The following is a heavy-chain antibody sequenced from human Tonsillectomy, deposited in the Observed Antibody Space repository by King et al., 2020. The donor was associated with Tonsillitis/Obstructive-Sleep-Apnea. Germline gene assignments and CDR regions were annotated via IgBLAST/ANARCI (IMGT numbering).Heavy chain of an antibody. Sequence: VQLVESGGGLVQPGGSLRLSCAASGFTVSGNYMSWVRQAPGKGLEWVSAIYSDGSTYYADSVKGRFTLSRDNPKNTLYVQMNSLRAEDTAVYYCAREGQDGTYYYMDVWGKGTTVTVSS. CDR3: AREGQDGTYYYMDV. CDR1: GFTVSGNY. V-gene: IGHV3-66*01. CDR2: IYSDGST. D-gene: IGHD3/OR15-3a*01. J-gene: IGHJ6*03.